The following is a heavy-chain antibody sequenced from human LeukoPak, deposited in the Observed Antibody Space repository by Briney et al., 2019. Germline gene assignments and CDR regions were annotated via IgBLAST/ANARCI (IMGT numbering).Heavy chain of an antibody. D-gene: IGHD6-13*01. CDR3: ARDLSRKAAAGTGCFDY. J-gene: IGHJ4*02. V-gene: IGHV1-69*13. CDR1: GGTFSSYA. Sequence: ASVKVSCKASGGTFSSYAISWVRQAPGQGLEWMGGIIPIFGTANYAQKFQGRVTITADESTSTAYMELSSLRSEDTAVYYCARDLSRKAAAGTGCFDYWGQGTLVTVSS. CDR2: IIPIFGTA.